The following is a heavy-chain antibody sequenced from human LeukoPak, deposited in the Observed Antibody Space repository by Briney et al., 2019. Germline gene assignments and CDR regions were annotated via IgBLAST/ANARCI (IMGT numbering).Heavy chain of an antibody. CDR1: GVTVSSNH. J-gene: IGHJ4*02. V-gene: IGHV3-66*01. Sequence: GGSLRLSCAVSGVTVSSNHMSWVRQAPGKGLEWVSAIFSGGGTYYADSVKGRFILSRDISKNTLYLQMNSLRAEDTAVYYCVRDASWGQGALVTVS. CDR2: IFSGGGT. CDR3: VRDAS.